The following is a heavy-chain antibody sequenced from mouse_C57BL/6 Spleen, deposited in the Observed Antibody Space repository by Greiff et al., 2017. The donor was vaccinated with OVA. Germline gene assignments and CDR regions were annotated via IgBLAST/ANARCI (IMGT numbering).Heavy chain of an antibody. D-gene: IGHD2-2*01. CDR1: GFTFSSYA. CDR2: ISSGGDYI. J-gene: IGHJ1*03. V-gene: IGHV5-9-1*02. CDR3: TRGSTMVKAYVDV. Sequence: EVKLVESGEGLVKPGGSLKLSCAASGFTFSSYAMSWVRQTPEKRLEWVAYISSGGDYIYYADTVKGRFTISRDNARNTLYLQMSSLKSEDTAMYYCTRGSTMVKAYVDVWGTGTTVTVSS.